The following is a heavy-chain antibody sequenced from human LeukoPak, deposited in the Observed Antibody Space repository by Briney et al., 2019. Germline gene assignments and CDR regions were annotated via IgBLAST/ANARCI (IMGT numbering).Heavy chain of an antibody. CDR3: AMAFIGSGWTLDY. Sequence: GWSLRLSCAASGFTFISYAMSWVRQAPGKGLEWVSTISGSGISTSYADSVKGRFTISRDNSKNTLYLQVNSLRAEDTAVYYCAMAFIGSGWTLDYWGQGTLVTVSS. CDR2: ISGSGIST. V-gene: IGHV3-23*01. CDR1: GFTFISYA. J-gene: IGHJ4*02. D-gene: IGHD6-19*01.